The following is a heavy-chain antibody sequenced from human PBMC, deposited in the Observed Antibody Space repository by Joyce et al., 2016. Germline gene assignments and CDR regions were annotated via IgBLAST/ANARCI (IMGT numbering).Heavy chain of an antibody. CDR1: GYIFTNYD. CDR2: MTPNSCFT. D-gene: IGHD6-19*01. CDR3: ARVLGSGWLFDY. Sequence: QVQLVQSGAEARKPGASVTVSCKTSGYIFTNYDITWVRRATGQGLEWVEWMTPNSCFTDYAQNFKGRVTFTRDTSTNTAYMELKNLRSEDTAVYYCARVLGSGWLFDYWGQGTLVTVSS. V-gene: IGHV1-8*03. J-gene: IGHJ4*02.